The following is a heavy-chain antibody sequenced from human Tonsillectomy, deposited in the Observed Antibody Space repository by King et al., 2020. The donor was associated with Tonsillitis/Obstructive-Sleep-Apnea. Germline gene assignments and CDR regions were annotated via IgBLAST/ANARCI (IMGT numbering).Heavy chain of an antibody. V-gene: IGHV3-49*05. D-gene: IGHD2-21*02. CDR2: IRTKAYGGTT. Sequence: VQLVESGGALVKPGRSLRLSCTASGFSFGDYVMNWFRQAPGKGLEWVGFIRTKAYGGTTEYAASVKGRFTISRDDSKSIAYLHLSSLNTEDTAIYYCSRASVTADRDYWGQGTLVTVSS. CDR1: GFSFGDYV. CDR3: SRASVTADRDY. J-gene: IGHJ4*02.